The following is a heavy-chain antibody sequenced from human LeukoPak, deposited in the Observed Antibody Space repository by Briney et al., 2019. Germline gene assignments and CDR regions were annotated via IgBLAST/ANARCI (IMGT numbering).Heavy chain of an antibody. V-gene: IGHV6-1*01. Sequence: SQTLSLTCAISGDSVSSNTAAWSWIRQSPSRGLKWLGRTYYRSKWFNEYALSVKSRISVNPDTSKNQFSLQLNSVTPEDTAVYYCARGMAVALGAFDIWGQGTMVTVSS. CDR2: TYYRSKWFN. CDR1: GDSVSSNTAA. J-gene: IGHJ3*02. CDR3: ARGMAVALGAFDI. D-gene: IGHD6-19*01.